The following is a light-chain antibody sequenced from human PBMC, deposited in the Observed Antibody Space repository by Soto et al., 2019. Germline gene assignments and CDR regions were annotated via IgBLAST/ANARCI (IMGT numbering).Light chain of an antibody. J-gene: IGKJ2*01. Sequence: EIVLTQSPATLSLSPGETATLSCRASQRMRDYLVWYQQKPGQVPRLLIYDTSNRAPGIPARFSARGSGTDFTLTISSLEPEDSAVYYCQQCSNWPPMYSFGQGTNLEIQ. CDR1: QRMRDY. V-gene: IGKV3-11*01. CDR2: DTS. CDR3: QQCSNWPPMYS.